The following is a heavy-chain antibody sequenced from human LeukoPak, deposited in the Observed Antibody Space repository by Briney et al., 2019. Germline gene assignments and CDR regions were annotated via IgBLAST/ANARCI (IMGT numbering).Heavy chain of an antibody. Sequence: SETLSLTCTVTGGSISSGGYYCTWIRQHPGKGLEWIGDIYYSGSTYYNPSLKSRVTISIDTSKNQFSLELRSVTAADTAVYYCARGGIFVVVPPGDYGMDVWGQGTTVTVSS. V-gene: IGHV4-31*03. CDR2: IYYSGST. D-gene: IGHD3-3*01. CDR3: ARGGIFVVVPPGDYGMDV. J-gene: IGHJ6*02. CDR1: GGSISSGGYY.